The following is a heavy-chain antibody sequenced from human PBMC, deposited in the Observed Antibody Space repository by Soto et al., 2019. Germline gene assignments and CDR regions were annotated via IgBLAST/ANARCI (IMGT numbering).Heavy chain of an antibody. CDR1: GYTNTELS. D-gene: IGHD6-19*01. J-gene: IGHJ5*02. V-gene: IGHV1-69*13. CDR3: AILLSVYKSTRVAGGLSWFDP. CDR2: IIPIFGTA. Sequence: AFLVNLYRKVSGYTNTELSMHCVRQNNGKGLEWMGGIIPIFGTANYAQKFQGRVTITADESTSTAYMELSSLRSEDTAVYYCAILLSVYKSTRVAGGLSWFDPWGQGTLVSVPS.